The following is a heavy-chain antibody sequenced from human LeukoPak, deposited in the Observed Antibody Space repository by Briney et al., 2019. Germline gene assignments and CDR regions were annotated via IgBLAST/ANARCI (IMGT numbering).Heavy chain of an antibody. CDR3: ARPRYCTSTNCYCDY. CDR2: IKQDGSEK. D-gene: IGHD2-2*01. Sequence: GGSLRLSCAASGFTFSDYWMSWVGQAPGKGLEWVANIKQDGSEKNYVDSVKGRFTISRDNAKNSLHLQMNSLRAEDAAVYYCARPRYCTSTNCYCDYWGQGTLVTVSS. V-gene: IGHV3-7*01. CDR1: GFTFSDYW. J-gene: IGHJ4*02.